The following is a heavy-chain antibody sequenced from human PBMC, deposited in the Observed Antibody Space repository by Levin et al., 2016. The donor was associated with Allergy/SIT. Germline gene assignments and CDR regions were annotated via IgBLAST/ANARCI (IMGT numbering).Heavy chain of an antibody. J-gene: IGHJ6*03. D-gene: IGHD3-10*01. V-gene: IGHV4-59*01. CDR2: VRNSGRT. CDR3: AEGVPTALFYGESMSYYMDV. Sequence: WIRQPPGKGLEWIGYVRNSGRTNYSPSLKSRVTISVDMSKNQFSLKVSSVTAADTAVYFCAEGVPTALFYGESMSYYMDVWGRGTTVTVSS.